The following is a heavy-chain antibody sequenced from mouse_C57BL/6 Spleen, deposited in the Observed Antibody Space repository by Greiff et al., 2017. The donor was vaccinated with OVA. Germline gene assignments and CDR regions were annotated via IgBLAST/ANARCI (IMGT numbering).Heavy chain of an antibody. CDR2: LRSKSSNYAT. J-gene: IGHJ4*01. D-gene: IGHD2-3*01. V-gene: IGHV10-3*01. Sequence: EVKLVESGGGLVQPKGSLKLSCAASGFTFNTYAMHWVRQAPGKGLEWVARLRSKSSNYATYYADSVKDRFTISRDDSQSMLYLQMNNLKTEDTAMYYCVREGRLLPYAMDYWGQGTSVTVSS. CDR1: GFTFNTYA. CDR3: VREGRLLPYAMDY.